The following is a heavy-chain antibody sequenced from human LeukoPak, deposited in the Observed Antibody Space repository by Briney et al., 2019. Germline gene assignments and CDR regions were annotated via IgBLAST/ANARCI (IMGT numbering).Heavy chain of an antibody. CDR3: ARSRFTFEL. V-gene: IGHV3-7*03. Sequence: PGGSLRLSCAASGFTFSTYWLNWVPQAPGKGLEWVANMNEDGSEKNYVDSVKGRFTISRDYAKNSLFLQMNSLRAEDAAVYYCARSRFTFELWGQGTLVTVSS. J-gene: IGHJ4*02. D-gene: IGHD1-7*01. CDR1: GFTFSTYW. CDR2: MNEDGSEK.